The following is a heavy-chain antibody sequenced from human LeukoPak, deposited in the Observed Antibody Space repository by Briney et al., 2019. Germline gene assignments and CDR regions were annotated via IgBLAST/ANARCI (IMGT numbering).Heavy chain of an antibody. V-gene: IGHV3-23*01. J-gene: IGHJ4*02. CDR3: ASGVVVITFDY. CDR1: GFTFSSYA. CDR2: ISGSGGST. D-gene: IGHD3-22*01. Sequence: GGSLRLACAASGFTFSSYAMSGVRQAPGKGLEWVSAISGSGGSTYYADSVKGRFTISRDNSKNTLYLQMNSLRAEDTAVYYCASGVVVITFDYWGQGTLVTVSS.